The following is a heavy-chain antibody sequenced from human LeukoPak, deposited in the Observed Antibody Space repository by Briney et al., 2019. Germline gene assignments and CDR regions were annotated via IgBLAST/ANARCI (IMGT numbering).Heavy chain of an antibody. CDR1: GGTFSSYA. CDR2: IIPIFGTA. J-gene: IGHJ4*02. D-gene: IGHD4-17*01. V-gene: IGHV1-69*01. Sequence: ASVKVSCKASGGTFSSYAISRVRQAPGQGLEWMGGIIPIFGTANYAQKFQGRVTITADESTSTAYMELSSLRSEDTAVYYCARAQSVGYYGAFDYWGQGTLVTVSS. CDR3: ARAQSVGYYGAFDY.